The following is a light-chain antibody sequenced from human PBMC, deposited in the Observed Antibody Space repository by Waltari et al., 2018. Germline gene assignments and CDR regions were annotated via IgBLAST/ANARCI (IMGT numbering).Light chain of an antibody. CDR3: AAWDDSLKV. J-gene: IGLJ3*02. Sequence: HSVLTQPPSASGTPGQTVPLSCSGSSPNIGRNYVYWYQQPPGTAPKLLIYRNNQRPSGVPDRFSGSESGTSASLGISGLGTEDEADYYCAAWDDSLKVFGGGTKLTVL. CDR1: SPNIGRNY. CDR2: RNN. V-gene: IGLV1-47*01.